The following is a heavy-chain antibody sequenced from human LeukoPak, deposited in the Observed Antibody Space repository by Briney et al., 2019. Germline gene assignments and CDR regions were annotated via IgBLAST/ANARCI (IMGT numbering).Heavy chain of an antibody. D-gene: IGHD2-2*02. J-gene: IGHJ4*02. CDR1: GYTFSSSD. V-gene: IGHV1-8*01. CDR3: AGGVIYCSSTSCYTLYY. Sequence: ASVKVSCKASGYTFSSSDINWVRQAPGQGLEWMGWMNPNSGNTGYVQKFQGRVTMTRNTSISTAYMELSSLRSEDTAVYYCAGGVIYCSSTSCYTLYYWGQGTLVTVSS. CDR2: MNPNSGNT.